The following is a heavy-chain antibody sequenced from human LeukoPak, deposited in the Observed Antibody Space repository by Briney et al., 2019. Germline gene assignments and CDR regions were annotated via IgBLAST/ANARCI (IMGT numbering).Heavy chain of an antibody. V-gene: IGHV3-33*01. J-gene: IGHJ4*02. Sequence: PGRSLRLSCAASGFTFSSYGMHWVRQAPGKGLEWVAVIWYDGSNKYYADSVKGRFTISRDNSKNTLCLQMSSLRAEDTAVYYCARGDDYGAHGDYFDYWGQGTLVTVSS. CDR3: ARGDDYGAHGDYFDY. D-gene: IGHD4-17*01. CDR2: IWYDGSNK. CDR1: GFTFSSYG.